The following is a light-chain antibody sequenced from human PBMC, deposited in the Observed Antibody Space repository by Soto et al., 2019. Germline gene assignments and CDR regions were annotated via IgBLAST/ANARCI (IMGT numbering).Light chain of an antibody. V-gene: IGKV1-5*01. J-gene: IGKJ1*01. CDR3: QKSDTYSRT. CDR1: QSISSW. Sequence: DIQMTQSPSTLSASVGARVTITCRASQSISSWLAWYQQKPGKAPKLLMYDVSSLERGVPSRFSGSGSGTEFTLTISSLQPDDFATYYCQKSDTYSRTFGKGTKVDIK. CDR2: DVS.